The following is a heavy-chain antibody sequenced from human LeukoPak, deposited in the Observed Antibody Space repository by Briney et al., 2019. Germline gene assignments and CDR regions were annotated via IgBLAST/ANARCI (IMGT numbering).Heavy chain of an antibody. J-gene: IGHJ4*02. V-gene: IGHV3-23*01. CDR2: ISDTGGNT. CDR1: GFTFSTYA. CDR3: AKGRTNDY. D-gene: IGHD1/OR15-1a*01. Sequence: GGSLRLSCAAPGFTFSTYAMSWVRQTPERGLEWVSAISDTGGNTFYADSVKGRFTISRDNSKNTLYLKMNSLRAEDTAIYYCAKGRTNDYWGQGTLVTVSS.